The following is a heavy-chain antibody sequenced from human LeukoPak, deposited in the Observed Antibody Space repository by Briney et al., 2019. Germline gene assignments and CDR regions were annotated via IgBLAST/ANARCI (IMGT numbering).Heavy chain of an antibody. Sequence: VASVKVSCRASGYTFTSYGISWVRQAPGQGLEWMGWISAYNGNTNYAQKLQGRVTMTTDTSTSTAYMELRSLRSDDTAVYYCARERPRSSGWPIDYWGQGTLVTVSS. CDR2: ISAYNGNT. V-gene: IGHV1-18*01. J-gene: IGHJ4*02. D-gene: IGHD6-19*01. CDR1: GYTFTSYG. CDR3: ARERPRSSGWPIDY.